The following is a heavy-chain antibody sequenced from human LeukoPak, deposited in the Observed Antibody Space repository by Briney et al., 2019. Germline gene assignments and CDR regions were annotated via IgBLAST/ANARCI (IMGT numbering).Heavy chain of an antibody. D-gene: IGHD3-3*01. Sequence: ASVKVSCKVSGYTLTELSMHWVRQAPGKGLEWVGGFDLEDGETVYAQKFQGRVTMTEDTSSDTAYMDLSSLRSEDTAMYYCATAFRNYDFWSGPGFDYWGQGTLVTVSS. J-gene: IGHJ4*02. CDR1: GYTLTELS. CDR3: ATAFRNYDFWSGPGFDY. CDR2: FDLEDGET. V-gene: IGHV1-24*01.